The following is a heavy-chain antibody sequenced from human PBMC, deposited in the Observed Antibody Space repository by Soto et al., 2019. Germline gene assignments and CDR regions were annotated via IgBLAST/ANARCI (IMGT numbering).Heavy chain of an antibody. CDR3: AKKSAAFWLDP. V-gene: IGHV4-34*01. J-gene: IGHJ5*02. D-gene: IGHD6-25*01. Sequence: SETLSLTCAVYGGSFSGYYWSWIRQPPGKGLEWIGDINHSGYTNYNPSLKSRVVISIDTSKNLFPLKLSSVTAADTAVYYCAKKSAAFWLDPWGQGTLVTVSS. CDR1: GGSFSGYY. CDR2: INHSGYT.